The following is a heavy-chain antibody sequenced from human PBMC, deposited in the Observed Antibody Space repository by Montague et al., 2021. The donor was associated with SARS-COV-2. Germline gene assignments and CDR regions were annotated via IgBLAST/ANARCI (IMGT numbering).Heavy chain of an antibody. Sequence: SLRLSCAASGFTFSSYGMHWVRQAPGKGLEWVSFIWNDGSNKYYADSVKGRFTISRDNSKNTLYLQMNSLRAEDTAAYYCARMLSYYYGMDVWGQGTTVTVSS. CDR1: GFTFSSYG. CDR2: IWNDGSNK. V-gene: IGHV3-33*01. J-gene: IGHJ6*02. CDR3: ARMLSYYYGMDV. D-gene: IGHD3-10*02.